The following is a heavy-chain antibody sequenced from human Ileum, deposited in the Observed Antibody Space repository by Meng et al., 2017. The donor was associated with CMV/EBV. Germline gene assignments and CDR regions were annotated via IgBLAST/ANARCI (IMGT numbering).Heavy chain of an antibody. Sequence: GGSLRLSCAVSGTNFDGHAMHWVRQIPGKGLEWVSGIFWRTGGTGYADAVKGRFTVSRDTAQNSLYLQMNSLRPEDTAFYYCGKDLQPGGMDVWGQGTTVTVSS. D-gene: IGHD3-10*01. CDR3: GKDLQPGGMDV. CDR1: GTNFDGHA. CDR2: IFWRTGGT. J-gene: IGHJ6*02. V-gene: IGHV3-9*01.